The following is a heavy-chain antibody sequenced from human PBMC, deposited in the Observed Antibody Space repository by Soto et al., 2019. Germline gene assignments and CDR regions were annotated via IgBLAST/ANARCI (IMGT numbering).Heavy chain of an antibody. CDR3: ATVRQLVGYFYYYMDV. CDR1: GYTFTIYG. CDR2: ISAYNGDT. J-gene: IGHJ6*03. Sequence: ASVEVSCTAPGYTFTIYGITCVRQAPGQGLEWMGWISAYNGDTHYTQRLQGRVTMTTDTSTSTAYMELRGLRSDDTAVYYCATVRQLVGYFYYYMDVCGKGTTVTVSS. D-gene: IGHD6-6*01. V-gene: IGHV1-18*01.